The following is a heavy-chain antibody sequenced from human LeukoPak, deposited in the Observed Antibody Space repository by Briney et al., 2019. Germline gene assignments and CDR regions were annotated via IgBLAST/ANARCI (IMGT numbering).Heavy chain of an antibody. D-gene: IGHD2-2*01. J-gene: IGHJ4*02. V-gene: IGHV3-66*01. CDR3: ARVGDCGRASCYAIDY. Sequence: GGSLRLSCAASGFAVSSNYMSWVRQAPGKGLEWVSIIYSGGSTYYTDSVRGRFIISRDISKNTLYLQMNSLRAEDTAVYYCARVGDCGRASCYAIDYWGQGTLVTVSS. CDR2: IYSGGST. CDR1: GFAVSSNY.